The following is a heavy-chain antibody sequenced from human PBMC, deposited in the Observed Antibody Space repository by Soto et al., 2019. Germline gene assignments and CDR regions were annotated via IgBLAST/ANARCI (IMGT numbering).Heavy chain of an antibody. V-gene: IGHV4-31*03. D-gene: IGHD2-2*03. CDR1: GGSISSGGYY. CDR3: ARAVGGYCSSTSCYGGYYFDY. CDR2: IYYSGST. Sequence: TLSLTCTVSGGSISSGGYYWSWIRQHPGKGLEWIGYIYYSGSTYYNPSLKSRVTISVDTSKNQFSLKLSSVTAADTAVYYCARAVGGYCSSTSCYGGYYFDYWGQGTLVTVSS. J-gene: IGHJ4*02.